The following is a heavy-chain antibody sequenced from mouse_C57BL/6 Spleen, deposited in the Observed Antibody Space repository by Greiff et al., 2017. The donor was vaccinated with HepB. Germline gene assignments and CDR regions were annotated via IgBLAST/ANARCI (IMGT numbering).Heavy chain of an antibody. V-gene: IGHV1-69*01. CDR2: IDPSDSYT. CDR1: GYTFTSYW. J-gene: IGHJ3*01. D-gene: IGHD3-2*02. CDR3: ARSDSSGPLGAY. Sequence: VQLQQPGAELVMPGASVKLSCKASGYTFTSYWMHWVKQRPGQGLEWIGEIDPSDSYTNYNQKFKGKSTLTVDKSSSTAYMQLSSLTSEDSAVYYCARSDSSGPLGAYWGQGTLVTVSA.